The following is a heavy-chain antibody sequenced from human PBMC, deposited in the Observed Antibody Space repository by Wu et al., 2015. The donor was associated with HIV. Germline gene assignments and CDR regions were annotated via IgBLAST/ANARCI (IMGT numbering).Heavy chain of an antibody. CDR3: ATDAGIAAAGKGYYMDV. V-gene: IGHV1-18*01. Sequence: QVQLVQSGAEVKKPGASVKVSCKASGYTFTSYGISWVRQAPGQGLEWMGWISAYNGNTNYAQKLQGRVTITADGSTSTAYMDLSSLRSEDTAVYYCATDAGIAAAGKGYYMDVWGKGTTVIVSS. J-gene: IGHJ6*03. CDR1: GYTFTSYG. D-gene: IGHD6-13*01. CDR2: ISAYNGNT.